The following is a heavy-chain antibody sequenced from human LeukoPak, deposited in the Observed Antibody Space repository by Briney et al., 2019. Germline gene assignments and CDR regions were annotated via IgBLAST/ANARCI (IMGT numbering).Heavy chain of an antibody. J-gene: IGHJ4*02. V-gene: IGHV4-59*01. D-gene: IGHD5-18*01. CDR3: ARDRGYSNAYDFDY. CDR1: NGSIISYY. Sequence: SETLSLTCTVSNGSIISYYWSWVRQPPGKGLEWIGYIYYSGSTNCNPSLKSRVTISVDTSKNQFSLKVNSVTAADTAVYYCARDRGYSNAYDFDYWGQGILVTVSS. CDR2: IYYSGST.